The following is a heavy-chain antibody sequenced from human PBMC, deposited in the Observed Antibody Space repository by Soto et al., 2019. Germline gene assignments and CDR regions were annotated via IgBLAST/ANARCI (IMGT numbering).Heavy chain of an antibody. D-gene: IGHD3-10*01. CDR3: ARDLYYGTGTGMDV. CDR2: IYYSGST. Sequence: SETLSLTCTVSGGSISSYYWSWIRQPPGKGLEWIGYIYYSGSTNYNPSLKSRVTISVDTSKNQFSLKLSSVTAADTAVYYCARDLYYGTGTGMDVWGQGTTVTVSS. J-gene: IGHJ6*02. CDR1: GGSISSYY. V-gene: IGHV4-59*01.